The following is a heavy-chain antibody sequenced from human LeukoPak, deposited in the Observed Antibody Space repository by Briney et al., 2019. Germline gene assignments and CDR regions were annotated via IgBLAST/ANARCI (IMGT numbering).Heavy chain of an antibody. CDR2: ISSSGSTI. D-gene: IGHD3-16*01. Sequence: GGSLRLSCAASGFTFSSYEMDWVRQAPGKGLEWVSYISSSGSTIYYADSVKGRFTISRDNAKNSLYLQMNSLRVEDTAVYYCARSDYVWGTSEYWGQGTLVTVSS. J-gene: IGHJ4*02. V-gene: IGHV3-48*03. CDR3: ARSDYVWGTSEY. CDR1: GFTFSSYE.